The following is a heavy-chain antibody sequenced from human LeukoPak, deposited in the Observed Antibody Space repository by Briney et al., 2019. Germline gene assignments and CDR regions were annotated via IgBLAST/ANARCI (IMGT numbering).Heavy chain of an antibody. CDR1: GGSIGSGDYY. D-gene: IGHD3-16*01. V-gene: IGHV4-31*03. Sequence: SQTLSLTCTVSGGSIGSGDYYWTWIRQHPGKGLEWIGYIYNSGTTYYNPSLESRVTISGDTSKNQFSLKLSSVTAADTAVYYCARTAGWSYGFDYWGQGTLVTVSS. J-gene: IGHJ4*02. CDR2: IYNSGTT. CDR3: ARTAGWSYGFDY.